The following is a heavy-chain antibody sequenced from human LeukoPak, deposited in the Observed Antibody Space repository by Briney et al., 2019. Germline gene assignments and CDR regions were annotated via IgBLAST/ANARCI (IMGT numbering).Heavy chain of an antibody. CDR1: GFTFRSYW. CDR2: ISSSGSTI. Sequence: PGGSLRLSCVTSGFTFRSYWMSWIRQAPGKGLEWVSYISSSGSTIYYADSVKGRFTISRDNAKNSLYLQMNSLRAEDTAVYYCAGLTVTSAVYYYYMDVWGKGTTVTVSS. J-gene: IGHJ6*03. V-gene: IGHV3-11*01. CDR3: AGLTVTSAVYYYYMDV. D-gene: IGHD4-17*01.